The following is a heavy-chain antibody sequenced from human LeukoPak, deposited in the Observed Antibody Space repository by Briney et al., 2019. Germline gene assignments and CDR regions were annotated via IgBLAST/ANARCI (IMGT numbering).Heavy chain of an antibody. J-gene: IGHJ4*02. CDR2: IYYSGDT. Sequence: SETLSLTCTLSGGPISSRSYYWGWIRQPPGKGLEWIASIYYSGDTYYGPSLRSRLTISIDTSRNEFSLRVSSVTAADTAVYYCARQPSYSSSWFFDFWGQGTLVTVSS. CDR1: GGPISSRSYY. V-gene: IGHV4-39*01. D-gene: IGHD6-13*01. CDR3: ARQPSYSSSWFFDF.